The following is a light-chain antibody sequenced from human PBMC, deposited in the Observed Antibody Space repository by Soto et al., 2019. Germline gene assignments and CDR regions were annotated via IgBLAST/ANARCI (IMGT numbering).Light chain of an antibody. V-gene: IGKV3-11*01. Sequence: EIVLTQSPGTLSLSPGERATLSCRASQSVGSQLAWYQQKPGQAPRLLIFDASNRATGIPARFSGSGSGTDFTLTISSLEPEDFAVYYCQQRSNWPWTFGQGTKVEIK. CDR3: QQRSNWPWT. CDR2: DAS. CDR1: QSVGSQ. J-gene: IGKJ1*01.